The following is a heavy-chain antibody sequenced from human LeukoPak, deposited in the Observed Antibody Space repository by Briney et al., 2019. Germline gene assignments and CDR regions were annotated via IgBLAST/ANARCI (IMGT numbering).Heavy chain of an antibody. V-gene: IGHV4-61*02. CDR2: IYGSGTT. CDR1: GDSITSGNFY. D-gene: IGHD2-2*01. J-gene: IGHJ5*02. Sequence: PSETLSLTCTVSGDSITSGNFYWSWIRQPAGKGLDWIGRIYGSGTTNYSPSLRSRVTISMHTSNNQFSLKLNSVTAADTAVYYCARGWGSTSSNYFDPWGQGTLVTVSS. CDR3: ARGWGSTSSNYFDP.